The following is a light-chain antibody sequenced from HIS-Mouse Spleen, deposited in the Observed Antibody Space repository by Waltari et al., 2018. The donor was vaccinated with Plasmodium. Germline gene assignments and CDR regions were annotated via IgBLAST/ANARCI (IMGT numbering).Light chain of an antibody. Sequence: SYELTQPPSVSVSPGQTARITCPADALPKKYAYSYQQKSGQAPVLVIYEDSKRPSGIPERFSGASSGTMATLTISGAQVEDEADYYCYSTDSSGNHRVFGGGTKLTVL. V-gene: IGLV3-10*01. CDR2: EDS. CDR3: YSTDSSGNHRV. J-gene: IGLJ3*02. CDR1: ALPKKY.